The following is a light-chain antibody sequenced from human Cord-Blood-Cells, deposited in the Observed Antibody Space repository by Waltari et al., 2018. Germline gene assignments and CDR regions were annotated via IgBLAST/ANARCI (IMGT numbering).Light chain of an antibody. CDR3: SSYTSSSTLV. V-gene: IGLV2-14*01. J-gene: IGLJ3*02. Sequence: QSALTQPSSVSGSPGQSITIPRPGTSRYGGWFYYVPWYPQHPGKAPKLMIYDVSKRPSGVSNRVSGSKSGNTASLTISGLQAEDEADYYCSSYTSSSTLVFGGGTKLTVL. CDR1: SRYGGWFYY. CDR2: DVS.